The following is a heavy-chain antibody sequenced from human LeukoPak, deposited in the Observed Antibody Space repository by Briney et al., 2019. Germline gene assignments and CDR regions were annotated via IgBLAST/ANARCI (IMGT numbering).Heavy chain of an antibody. J-gene: IGHJ4*02. CDR2: INPNSGGT. CDR1: GYTFTGYY. Sequence: GASVKVSCKASGYTFTGYYMHWVRQAPGQGLEWMRRINPNSGGTNYAQKFQGRVTMTRDTSISTAYMELSRLRSDDTAVYYCARADYGDYVEGFDYWGQGTLVTVSS. CDR3: ARADYGDYVEGFDY. D-gene: IGHD4-17*01. V-gene: IGHV1-2*06.